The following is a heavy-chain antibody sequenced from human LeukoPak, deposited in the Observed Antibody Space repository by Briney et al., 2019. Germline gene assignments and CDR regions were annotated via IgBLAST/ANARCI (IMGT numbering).Heavy chain of an antibody. D-gene: IGHD3-9*01. Sequence: ASVKVSCKVSGYTLTELSMHWVRQAPGKGLEWMGGFDPEDGETIYAQKFQGRVTMTEDTSTDTAYMELSSLRSEDTAVYYCARSLRTRRYFDWVEDYWGQGTLVTVSS. CDR2: FDPEDGET. CDR3: ARSLRTRRYFDWVEDY. J-gene: IGHJ4*02. V-gene: IGHV1-24*01. CDR1: GYTLTELS.